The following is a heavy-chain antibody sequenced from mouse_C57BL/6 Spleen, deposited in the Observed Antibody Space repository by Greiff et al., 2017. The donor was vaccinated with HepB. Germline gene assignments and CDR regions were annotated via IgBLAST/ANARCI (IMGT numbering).Heavy chain of an antibody. D-gene: IGHD2-3*01. J-gene: IGHJ3*01. CDR3: SRSGYYPWFAY. CDR2: ISSGSSTI. CDR1: GFTFSDYG. V-gene: IGHV5-17*01. Sequence: EVQGVESGGGLVKPGGSLKLSCAASGFTFSDYGMHWVRQAPEKGLEWVAYISSGSSTIYYADTVKGRFTISRDNAKNNLFLQMTSLRSEDTAMYYCSRSGYYPWFAYWGQGTLVTVSA.